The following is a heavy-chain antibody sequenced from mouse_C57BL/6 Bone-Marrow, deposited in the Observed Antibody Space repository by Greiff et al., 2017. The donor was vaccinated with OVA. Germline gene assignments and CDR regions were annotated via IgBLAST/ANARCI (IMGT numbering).Heavy chain of an antibody. CDR2: FYPGSGSI. J-gene: IGHJ2*01. V-gene: IGHV1-62-2*01. CDR1: GYTFTEYT. CDR3: ARHEEGNWSYFDY. D-gene: IGHD4-1*01. Sequence: QVQLQQSGAELVKPGASVKLSCKASGYTFTEYTIHWVKQRSGQGLEWIGWFYPGSGSIKYNEKFKDKATFTADKSSSTVYMGLSRLTSEDSAVYFCARHEEGNWSYFDYWGQGTTLTVSS.